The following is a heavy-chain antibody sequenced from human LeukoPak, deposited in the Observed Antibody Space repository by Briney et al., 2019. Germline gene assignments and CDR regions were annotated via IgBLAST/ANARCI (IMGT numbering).Heavy chain of an antibody. CDR3: ARVLYYYGSGSYYNFAFDI. D-gene: IGHD3-10*01. CDR2: IYTSGST. CDR1: GGSISSYY. V-gene: IGHV4-4*07. J-gene: IGHJ3*02. Sequence: SETLSLTCTVSGGSISSYYWSWIRQPAGKGLEWIGRIYTSGSTNYNPSLKSRVTMSVDTSKNQFSLKLSSVTAADTAVYYCARVLYYYGSGSYYNFAFDIWGQGTMVTVSP.